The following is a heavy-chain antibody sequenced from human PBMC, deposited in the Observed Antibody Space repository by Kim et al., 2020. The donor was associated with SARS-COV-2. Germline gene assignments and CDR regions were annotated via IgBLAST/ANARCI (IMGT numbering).Heavy chain of an antibody. D-gene: IGHD7-27*01. CDR3: VRIGLIGPTGERPFDY. CDR1: GFTFSDHY. Sequence: GGSLRLSCAASGFTFSDHYMDWVRQAPGKGLEWVGRIRNKANFYTTEYAASVKGRFTISRDDSRNSLYLQMDSLKIEDTAVYYCVRIGLIGPTGERPFDYWGQGTLVTVSS. J-gene: IGHJ4*02. CDR2: IRNKANFYTT. V-gene: IGHV3-72*01.